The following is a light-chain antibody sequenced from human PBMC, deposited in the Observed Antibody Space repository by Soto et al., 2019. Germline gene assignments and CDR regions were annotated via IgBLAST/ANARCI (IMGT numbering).Light chain of an antibody. CDR2: EGT. CDR1: SSNVGTYDL. CDR3: CSFTVGAALV. Sequence: QSALTQPASVSASPGQSITISCTGTSSNVGTYDLVSWYQHHPDKAPKLIIYEGTKRPSGISSRFSGSKSCNTASLTISGLQAEYDADYYCCSFTVGAALVFGGGTKVTVL. J-gene: IGLJ2*01. V-gene: IGLV2-23*01.